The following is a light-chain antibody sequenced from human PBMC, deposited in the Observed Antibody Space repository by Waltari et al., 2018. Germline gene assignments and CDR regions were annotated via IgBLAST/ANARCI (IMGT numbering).Light chain of an antibody. V-gene: IGKV1-9*01. Sequence: DIQLTQSPSFLSPSVRVRLTITCRASQGISNYLAWYQQKPGKAPKPLIYSASTLQSGVPSRFSGSGSGTEFSLTISSLQPEDFATYYCQQLNSYPLTFGGGTKVEIK. CDR2: SAS. CDR1: QGISNY. CDR3: QQLNSYPLT. J-gene: IGKJ4*01.